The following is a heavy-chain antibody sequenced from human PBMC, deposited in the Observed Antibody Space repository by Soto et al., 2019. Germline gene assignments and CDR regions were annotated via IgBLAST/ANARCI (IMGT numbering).Heavy chain of an antibody. D-gene: IGHD2-15*01. CDR1: GGSFSGYY. V-gene: IGHV4-34*01. J-gene: IGHJ5*02. CDR3: AMASPGVVVAATHVHNWFEP. CDR2: INHSGIT. Sequence: PSETLSLTCAVYGGSFSGYYWSWIRQPPGKGLEWIGEINHSGITNYNPSLKSRVTISVDTSKNQFSLKLSSVTAAHTAVYYCAMASPGVVVAATHVHNWFEPWGQGTLVTVS.